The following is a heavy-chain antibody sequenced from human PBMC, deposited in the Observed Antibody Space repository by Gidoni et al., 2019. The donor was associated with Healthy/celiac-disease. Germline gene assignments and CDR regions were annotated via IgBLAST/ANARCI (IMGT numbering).Heavy chain of an antibody. CDR3: ARGNYVAAYFDY. V-gene: IGHV4-34*01. CDR1: GGSFSGYY. Sequence: QVQLQQWGAGLLKPSETLSLTCAVYGGSFSGYYWSWIRQPPGKGLEWIGEINHSGSTNYNPSLKSRVTISVDTSKNQFSLKLSSVTAADTAVYYCARGNYVAAYFDYWGQGTLVTVSS. J-gene: IGHJ4*02. D-gene: IGHD4-4*01. CDR2: INHSGST.